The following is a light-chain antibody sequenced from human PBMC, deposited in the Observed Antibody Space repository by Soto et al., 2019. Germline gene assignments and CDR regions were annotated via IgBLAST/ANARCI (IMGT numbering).Light chain of an antibody. CDR3: HQTAANPWT. CDR1: QTISSW. J-gene: IGKJ1*01. CDR2: KAS. V-gene: IGKV1-5*03. Sequence: DIQMTQSPSTLSGSVGDRVTTTCRASQTISSWLAWYQQEPGKAPKLLIYKASTLKSGVPSRFSGSGSGTEFTLTISSLQPEDFATYYCHQTAANPWTFAQGTKVDIK.